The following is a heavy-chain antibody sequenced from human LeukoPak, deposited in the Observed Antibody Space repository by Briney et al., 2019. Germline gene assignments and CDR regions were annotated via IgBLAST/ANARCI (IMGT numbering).Heavy chain of an antibody. CDR3: AKAGQQKTLRWGMDS. Sequence: PGRSLRLSCAASGFTFRDYYMHWVRQAPGKGLEWVALISNDGGIKYHGDSVRGRFTPSRDNSENTLFLEMTSLRPEDTAVYYCAKAGQQKTLRWGMDSGGQGTLVTVSS. V-gene: IGHV3-30*18. CDR1: GFTFRDYY. D-gene: IGHD4-23*01. CDR2: ISNDGGIK. J-gene: IGHJ4*02.